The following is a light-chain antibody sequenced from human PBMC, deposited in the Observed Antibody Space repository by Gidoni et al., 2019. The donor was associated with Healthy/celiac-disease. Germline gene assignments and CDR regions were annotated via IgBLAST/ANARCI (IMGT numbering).Light chain of an antibody. CDR2: GAS. J-gene: IGKJ1*01. Sequence: EIVFTQSPGTLSLSPGERATLSCRASQSVSSSYLAWYQQNPGQAPRLLIYGASSRATGIPDRFSGSGSGTDFTLTISRLEPEDFAVYYCQQYGSSSWTFXQXTKVEIK. V-gene: IGKV3-20*01. CDR1: QSVSSSY. CDR3: QQYGSSSWT.